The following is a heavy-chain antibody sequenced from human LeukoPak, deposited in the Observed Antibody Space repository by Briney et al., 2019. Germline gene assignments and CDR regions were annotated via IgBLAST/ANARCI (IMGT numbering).Heavy chain of an antibody. CDR3: ARDFPIATAGTSYWFDP. CDR1: GYTFTGYY. D-gene: IGHD6-13*01. Sequence: ASLKASCKASGYTFTGYYMHWGRQTPGQGLEWMGWINPNSGGTNYAQKFQGRVTMTRDTSISTAYMELSRLRSDDTAVYYCARDFPIATAGTSYWFDPWGQGTLVTVSS. V-gene: IGHV1-2*02. J-gene: IGHJ5*02. CDR2: INPNSGGT.